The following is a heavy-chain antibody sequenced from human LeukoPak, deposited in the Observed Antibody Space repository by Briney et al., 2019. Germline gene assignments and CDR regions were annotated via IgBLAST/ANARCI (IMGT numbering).Heavy chain of an antibody. Sequence: GGSLRLSCAASGFTFSSYGMSWVRQAPGKGLEWVSAISGSGGSTYYADSVKGRSTISRDNSKNTLYLQMNSLRAEDTAVYYCANLHYDILTGYIYYFDYWGQGTLVTVSS. D-gene: IGHD3-9*01. CDR3: ANLHYDILTGYIYYFDY. V-gene: IGHV3-23*01. CDR1: GFTFSSYG. CDR2: ISGSGGST. J-gene: IGHJ4*02.